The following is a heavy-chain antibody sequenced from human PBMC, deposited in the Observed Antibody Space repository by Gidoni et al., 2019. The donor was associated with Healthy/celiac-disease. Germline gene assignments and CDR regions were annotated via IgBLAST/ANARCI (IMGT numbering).Heavy chain of an antibody. Sequence: QVQLVQSGAEVKKPGSSVTVSCKASGGTFSSYAISWVRQAPGQGLEWMGGIIPIFGTANYAQKFQGRVTMTADESTSTAYMELSRLRSEDTAVYYWAKSLGGLRYFDPNEDYYYYYYGMDVWGQGTTVTVSS. J-gene: IGHJ6*02. D-gene: IGHD3-9*01. V-gene: IGHV1-69*01. CDR2: IIPIFGTA. CDR3: AKSLGGLRYFDPNEDYYYYYYGMDV. CDR1: GGTFSSYA.